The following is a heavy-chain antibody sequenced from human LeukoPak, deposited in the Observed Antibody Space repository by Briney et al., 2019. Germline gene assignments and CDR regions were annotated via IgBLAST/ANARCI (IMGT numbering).Heavy chain of an antibody. CDR1: GGSISSGDYY. V-gene: IGHV4-30-4*01. Sequence: SETLSLTCTVSGGSISSGDYYWSWIRQPPGKGLEWIGYIYYSGSTYYNPSLKSRVTISVDTSKNQFSLKLSSVTAADTAVYYCARLGVTAIHNFDYWGQGTLVTVSS. J-gene: IGHJ4*02. D-gene: IGHD2-21*02. CDR3: ARLGVTAIHNFDY. CDR2: IYYSGST.